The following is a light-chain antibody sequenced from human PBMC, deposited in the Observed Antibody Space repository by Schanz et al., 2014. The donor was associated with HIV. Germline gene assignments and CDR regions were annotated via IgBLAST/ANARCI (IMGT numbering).Light chain of an antibody. CDR3: QQYGTSST. CDR1: QSVSSN. V-gene: IGKV3-15*01. CDR2: RAS. Sequence: EIVMTQSPATLSVSPGERATLSCRASQSVSSNLAWYQQKPGQAPRLLIYRASTRATGIPDRFSGSGSEIDFSLTISRLEPEDFAVYICQQYGTSSTFGQGTKVEIK. J-gene: IGKJ1*01.